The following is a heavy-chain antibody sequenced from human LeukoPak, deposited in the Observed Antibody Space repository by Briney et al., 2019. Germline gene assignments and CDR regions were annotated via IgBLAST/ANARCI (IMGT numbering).Heavy chain of an antibody. CDR3: ARETYSSGWYRQGYFDY. V-gene: IGHV1-18*01. Sequence: VASVKVSCKASGYTFTSYGISWVQQAPGQGLEWMGWISAYNGNTNYAQKLQGRVTMTTDTSTSTAYMELRSLRSDDTAVYYCARETYSSGWYRQGYFDYWGQGTLVTVSS. J-gene: IGHJ4*02. CDR2: ISAYNGNT. D-gene: IGHD6-19*01. CDR1: GYTFTSYG.